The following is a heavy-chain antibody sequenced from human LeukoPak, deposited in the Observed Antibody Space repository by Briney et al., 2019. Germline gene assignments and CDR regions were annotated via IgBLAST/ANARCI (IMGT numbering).Heavy chain of an antibody. D-gene: IGHD5-18*01. CDR1: GGSISSASYY. J-gene: IGHJ5*02. V-gene: IGHV4-61*02. CDR3: ARQFYTAIVLFWFDP. Sequence: SETLSLTCTVSGGSISSASYYWSWIRQPAGKGLEWIGRIYISGSTNYKFSLKSRVTISVDTSKNQFSLKLSSVTAADTAVYYCARQFYTAIVLFWFDPWGLGTLVTVSS. CDR2: IYISGST.